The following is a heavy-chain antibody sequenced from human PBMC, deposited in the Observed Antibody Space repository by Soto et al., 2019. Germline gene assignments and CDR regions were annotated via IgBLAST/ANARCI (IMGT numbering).Heavy chain of an antibody. Sequence: GGSLRLSCVASGFTFRTYAMSWVRQAPGKGLEWVSVISGSTGKTYYADSVKGRFTISRDNSKNTLSLQMNSLRGEDTAVYFCAKNRGSGSPYYYNMEVWGQGTMVTVSS. D-gene: IGHD3-10*01. CDR2: ISGSTGKT. CDR3: AKNRGSGSPYYYNMEV. V-gene: IGHV3-23*01. CDR1: GFTFRTYA. J-gene: IGHJ6*02.